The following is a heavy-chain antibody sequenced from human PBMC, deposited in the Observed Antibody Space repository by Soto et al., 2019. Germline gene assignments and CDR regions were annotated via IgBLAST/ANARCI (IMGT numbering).Heavy chain of an antibody. CDR1: GGTFSSYA. D-gene: IGHD3-3*01. CDR2: IIPIFGTA. V-gene: IGHV1-69*01. J-gene: IGHJ4*02. CDR3: ARPLRFLEWFGVFDC. Sequence: QVQLVQSGAEVKKPGSSVKVSCKASGGTFSSYAISWVRQAPGQGLEWMGGIIPIFGTANYAQKFQGRVTITADESTRTAYMELSSLRYEDTAVYYCARPLRFLEWFGVFDCWGQGTLVTVSS.